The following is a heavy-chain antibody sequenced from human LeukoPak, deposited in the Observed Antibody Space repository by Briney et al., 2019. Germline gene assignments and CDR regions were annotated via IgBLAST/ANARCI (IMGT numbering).Heavy chain of an antibody. J-gene: IGHJ4*02. Sequence: PSETLSLTCTVSGGSISSGSYYWSWIRQPAGKGLEWIGRIYTSGSTNYNPSLKSRVTISVDTSKNQFSLKLSSVTAADTAVYYRARDLYDYYFDYWGQGTLVTVSS. CDR3: ARDLYDYYFDY. CDR1: GGSISSGSYY. CDR2: IYTSGST. D-gene: IGHD2-8*01. V-gene: IGHV4-61*02.